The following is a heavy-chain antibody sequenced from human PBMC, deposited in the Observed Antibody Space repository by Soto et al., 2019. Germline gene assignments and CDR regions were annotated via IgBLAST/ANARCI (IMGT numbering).Heavy chain of an antibody. CDR2: ISGSGGST. Sequence: PGGSLRLSCAASGFTFSSYAMSWARQAPGKGLEWVSAISGSGGSTYYADSVKGRFTISRDNSKNTLYLQMNSLRAEDTAVYYCAKKMGSGCYEPNYYYGMDVWGQGTTVTVSS. CDR1: GFTFSSYA. V-gene: IGHV3-23*01. D-gene: IGHD3-22*01. CDR3: AKKMGSGCYEPNYYYGMDV. J-gene: IGHJ6*02.